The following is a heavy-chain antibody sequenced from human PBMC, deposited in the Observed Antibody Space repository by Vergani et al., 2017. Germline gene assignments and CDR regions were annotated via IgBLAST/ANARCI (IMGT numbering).Heavy chain of an antibody. Sequence: QVQLVESGGGLVKPGGSLRLSCAASGFTFSDYYMTWIRQAPGKGLEWVSYIDSSGNTIYYADSVKGRFTISRDNAKNSLYLQMNSLRAEDTAVYYCARDLLAAAGKCRYYYFYYDMDVWGEGTTVTVSS. CDR3: ARDLLAAAGKCRYYYFYYDMDV. J-gene: IGHJ6*03. D-gene: IGHD6-13*01. V-gene: IGHV3-11*01. CDR2: IDSSGNTI. CDR1: GFTFSDYY.